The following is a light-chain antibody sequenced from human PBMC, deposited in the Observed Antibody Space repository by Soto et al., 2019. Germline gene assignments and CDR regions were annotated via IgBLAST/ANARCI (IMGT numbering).Light chain of an antibody. J-gene: IGKJ1*01. CDR1: QSIDSW. CDR2: TGS. Sequence: DIQMTQSPSSVSASVGDRVTITCRASQSIDSWLAWYHQKPGEAPKLLIFTGSLLHSGVPPRFSGSGSGTDFTLTISSLQPEDFATYYCQQTLSVPPTFGQGTKV. CDR3: QQTLSVPPT. V-gene: IGKV1-12*01.